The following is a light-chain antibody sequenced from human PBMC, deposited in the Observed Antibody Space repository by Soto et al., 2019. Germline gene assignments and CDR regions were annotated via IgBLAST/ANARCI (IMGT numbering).Light chain of an antibody. J-gene: IGKJ2*01. CDR3: QQRSNWPPYMYT. CDR2: DAS. CDR1: QSVSSY. V-gene: IGKV3-11*01. Sequence: EIVLTQSPATLSLSPGERATLSCRASQSVSSYLAWYQQKPGQAPRLLIYDASNRAPGIPARVSGSGSGTDFTLTISSLEPEDFAVYYCQQRSNWPPYMYTFGQGTKLEIK.